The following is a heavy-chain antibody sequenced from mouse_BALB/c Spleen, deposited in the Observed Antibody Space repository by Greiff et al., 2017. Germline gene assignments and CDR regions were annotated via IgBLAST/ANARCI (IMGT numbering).Heavy chain of an antibody. J-gene: IGHJ4*01. CDR1: GYSFTDYI. V-gene: IGHV1-39*01. CDR3: ARRGPYYGNYDAMDY. CDR2: INPYYGST. Sequence: VQLQQTGPELVKPGASVKISCKASGYSFTDYIMLWVKQSHGKSLEWIGNINPYYGSTSYNLKFKGKATLTVDKSSSTAYMQLNSLTSEDSAVYYCARRGPYYGNYDAMDYWGQGTSVTVSS. D-gene: IGHD2-10*01.